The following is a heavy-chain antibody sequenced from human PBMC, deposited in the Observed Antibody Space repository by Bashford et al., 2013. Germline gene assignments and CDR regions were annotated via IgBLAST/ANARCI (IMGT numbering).Heavy chain of an antibody. CDR3: ARGRYYYDSSGWRSDAFDM. V-gene: IGHV4-34*01. CDR1: GGSFSGSH. J-gene: IGHJ3*02. CDR2: VSDSGRT. Sequence: SETLSLTCAVYGGSFSGSHWNWIRQPPGKGLEWIGYVSDSGRTNYNPSLKSRVTISVDTSKNQFSLKLSSVTAADTAVYYCARGRYYYDSSGWRSDAFDMWGQGTMVTVSS. D-gene: IGHD3-22*01.